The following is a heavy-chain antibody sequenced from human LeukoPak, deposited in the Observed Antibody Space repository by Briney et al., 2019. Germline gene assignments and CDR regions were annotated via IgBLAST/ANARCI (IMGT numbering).Heavy chain of an antibody. CDR1: GFTFSNFA. D-gene: IGHD3/OR15-3a*01. CDR3: AKVQFNFGPIDY. V-gene: IGHV3-23*01. CDR2: IDGSGDKT. Sequence: GGSLRLSCAASGFTFSNFAIRWVRQVPGKGLEWVSSIDGSGDKTHYPDSVRGRFTVSRDNSKNTLYLQMNSLRVEDTATYFCAKVQFNFGPIDYWGQGTPVIVSS. J-gene: IGHJ4*02.